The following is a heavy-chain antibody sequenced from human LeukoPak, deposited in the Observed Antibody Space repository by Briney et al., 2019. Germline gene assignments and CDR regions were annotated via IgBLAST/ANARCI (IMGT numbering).Heavy chain of an antibody. CDR1: GGPFRGFF. Sequence: SETLSLTCAVYGGPFRGFFWSWIRQSPGKGLEWIGSIHPSGMLYNNPSLESRVTMSRDTSKNQFSLNLNSVTAADTAVYYCARVVLGDRDWFNPWGQGTLVTVSS. CDR2: IHPSGML. CDR3: ARVVLGDRDWFNP. D-gene: IGHD3-10*01. J-gene: IGHJ5*02. V-gene: IGHV4-34*01.